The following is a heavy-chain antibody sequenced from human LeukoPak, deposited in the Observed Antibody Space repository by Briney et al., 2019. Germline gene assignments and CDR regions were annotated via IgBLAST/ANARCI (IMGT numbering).Heavy chain of an antibody. V-gene: IGHV3-7*04. CDR1: GFTFSNYW. D-gene: IGHD6-19*01. CDR3: AREAVAGTSRGRYYLDY. J-gene: IGHJ4*02. CDR2: IKQDGSEN. Sequence: GGSLRLSCAASGFTFSNYWMSWVRQAPGKGLEWVADIKQDGSENYYVDSVTGRFTISRDSAKNSLYLQINSLRAEGTALYYCAREAVAGTSRGRYYLDYWGQGTLVTVSS.